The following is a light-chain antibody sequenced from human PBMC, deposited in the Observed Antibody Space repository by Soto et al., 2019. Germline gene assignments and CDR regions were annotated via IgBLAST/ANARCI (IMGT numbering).Light chain of an antibody. V-gene: IGKV3-15*01. J-gene: IGKJ4*01. CDR3: QQYNNWPRT. Sequence: IVMTQSPATQSVSPGERATLSCRASQSVSSNLAWYQQRPGQAPRLLIYRASTRAAGIPARFSGSGSGTEFTLTISSLQSEDFAVYYCQQYNNWPRTFGGGTKVDI. CDR2: RAS. CDR1: QSVSSN.